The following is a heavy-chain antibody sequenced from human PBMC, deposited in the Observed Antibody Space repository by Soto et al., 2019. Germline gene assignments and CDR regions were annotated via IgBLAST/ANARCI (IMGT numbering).Heavy chain of an antibody. Sequence: PGGSLRLSCAASGFTFSSYAMSWVRQAPGKGLEWVSAISGSGGSTYYADSVKGRFTISRDNSKNTLYLQMNSLRAEDTAVYYCAKDRTNRWELPPDAFDIWGQGTMVTVSS. CDR3: AKDRTNRWELPPDAFDI. CDR2: ISGSGGST. J-gene: IGHJ3*02. V-gene: IGHV3-23*01. D-gene: IGHD1-26*01. CDR1: GFTFSSYA.